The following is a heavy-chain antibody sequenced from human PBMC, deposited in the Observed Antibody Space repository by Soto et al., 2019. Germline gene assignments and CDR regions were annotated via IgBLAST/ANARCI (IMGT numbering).Heavy chain of an antibody. V-gene: IGHV2-5*02. D-gene: IGHD1-7*01. Sequence: QITLKESGPTLVKPTQPLTLTCTFSGFSLTTSGVGVGWIRQPPGKALEWLALIYWDDDKRYSPSLKSRLTITKDTSKNQVVLTMTNMDPVDTATYFCAHRLTLNSDWNYGRFDYWGQGTLVTVSS. J-gene: IGHJ4*02. CDR3: AHRLTLNSDWNYGRFDY. CDR1: GFSLTTSGVG. CDR2: IYWDDDK.